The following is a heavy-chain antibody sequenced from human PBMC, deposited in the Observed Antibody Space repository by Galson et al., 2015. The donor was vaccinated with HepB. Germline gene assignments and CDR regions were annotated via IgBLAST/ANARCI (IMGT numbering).Heavy chain of an antibody. CDR3: VSPFCTGGSCYPLWY. J-gene: IGHJ4*02. V-gene: IGHV3-53*01. CDR1: GFTVSNTY. Sequence: SLRLSCAASGFTVSNTYMNWVRQAPGKGLEWVSVIYSGGATYYADSVKGRFTISRDNSKNTLYLHVNNLRAEDTAVYYCVSPFCTGGSCYPLWYWGQGTLLTVSS. D-gene: IGHD2-15*01. CDR2: IYSGGAT.